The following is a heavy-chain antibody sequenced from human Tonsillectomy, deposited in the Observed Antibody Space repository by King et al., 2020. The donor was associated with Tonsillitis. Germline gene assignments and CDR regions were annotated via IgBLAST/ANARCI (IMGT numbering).Heavy chain of an antibody. V-gene: IGHV4-31*03. CDR2: IYYSGST. J-gene: IGHJ5*02. D-gene: IGHD3-22*01. Sequence: VQLQESGPGLVKPSQTLSLTCTVSGGSISSGGYYWSWIRQHPGKGLEWIGYIYYSGSTYYNPSLKSRVTISVDTSQNQFSLKLSSVTAADTAVYYCARGAYYYDSSGYYYSGWFDPWGQGTLVTVSS. CDR1: GGSISSGGYY. CDR3: ARGAYYYDSSGYYYSGWFDP.